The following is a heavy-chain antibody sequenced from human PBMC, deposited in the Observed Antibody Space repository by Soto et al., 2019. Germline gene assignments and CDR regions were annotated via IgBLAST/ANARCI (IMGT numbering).Heavy chain of an antibody. CDR3: ASWSSNDYGDYGGMDV. Sequence: SETLSLTCTVSGGSINSGDYYWSWIRQPPGKGLEWIGYIYYSGSTYYNPSLKSRVTISVDTSKNQFSLKLSSVTAADTAVYYCASWSSNDYGDYGGMDVWGQGTTVTVSS. D-gene: IGHD4-17*01. CDR1: GGSINSGDYY. J-gene: IGHJ6*02. V-gene: IGHV4-30-4*01. CDR2: IYYSGST.